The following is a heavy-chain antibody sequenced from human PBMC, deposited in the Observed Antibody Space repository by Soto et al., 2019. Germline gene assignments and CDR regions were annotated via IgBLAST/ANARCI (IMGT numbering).Heavy chain of an antibody. J-gene: IGHJ5*02. Sequence: ASVKVSCKASGYTFTSYGISWVRQAPGQGLEWMGWISGNNGNTNYAQKLQGIVTMTTDTSTSTAYMELRSLSSDVTAIYYCARDVDLGRRPTGDWFDPWGQGTLVTVSS. CDR3: ARDVDLGRRPTGDWFDP. CDR1: GYTFTSYG. CDR2: ISGNNGNT. V-gene: IGHV1-18*01. D-gene: IGHD3-9*01.